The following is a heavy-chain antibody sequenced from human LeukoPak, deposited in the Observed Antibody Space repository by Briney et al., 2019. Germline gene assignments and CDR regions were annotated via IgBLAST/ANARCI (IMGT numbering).Heavy chain of an antibody. J-gene: IGHJ2*01. CDR3: ARGYDCGGDCYSRWYFDL. Sequence: SETLSLTCTVSGGSISSGSYYWSWIRQPAGKGLEWIGRIYTSGSTNYNPSLKSRVTISVGTSKNQFSLKLTSVTAADTAVYYCARGYDCGGDCYSRWYFDLWGRGTLVTVSS. CDR2: IYTSGST. D-gene: IGHD2-21*01. V-gene: IGHV4-61*02. CDR1: GGSISSGSYY.